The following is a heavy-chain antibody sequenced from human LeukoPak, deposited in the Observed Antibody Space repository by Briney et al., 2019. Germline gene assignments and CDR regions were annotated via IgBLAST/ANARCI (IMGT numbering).Heavy chain of an antibody. J-gene: IGHJ3*02. Sequence: GGSLRLSCVASGFSFSRSWVSWVRQAPGEGLEFVANINPDGRTKNYVDSVKGRFTISRDNAKSSLDLQMSSLRAEDTALYFCVRDPGYSAFDIWGQGTMVTVSS. CDR2: INPDGRTK. D-gene: IGHD5-12*01. CDR1: GFSFSRSW. V-gene: IGHV3-7*03. CDR3: VRDPGYSAFDI.